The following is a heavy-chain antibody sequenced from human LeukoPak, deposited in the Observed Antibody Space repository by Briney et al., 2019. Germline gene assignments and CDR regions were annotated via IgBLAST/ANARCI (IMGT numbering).Heavy chain of an antibody. V-gene: IGHV3-23*01. CDR2: ISGSGGST. Sequence: GGSLRLSCAASGFTFSSYGMSWVRQAPGKGLEWVSAISGSGGSTYYADSVKGRFTISRDNSKNTLYLQMNSLRAEDTAVYYCAKHGPGYCSGGSCYFAHYYYYMDVWGKGTTVTISS. CDR3: AKHGPGYCSGGSCYFAHYYYYMDV. D-gene: IGHD2-15*01. CDR1: GFTFSSYG. J-gene: IGHJ6*03.